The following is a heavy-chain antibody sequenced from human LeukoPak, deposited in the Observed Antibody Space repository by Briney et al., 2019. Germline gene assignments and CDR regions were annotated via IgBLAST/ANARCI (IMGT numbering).Heavy chain of an antibody. CDR1: GGSINSIGNK. D-gene: IGHD2-8*01. J-gene: IGHJ4*02. CDR2: IFYTGST. V-gene: IGHV4-39*07. CDR3: ARVRYYNRRVFDY. Sequence: SETLSLTCSVSGGSINSIGNKWAWIRQPPGEGLEWLGSIFYTGSTYYNPSLKSRVTISVDTSKNQFSLMLNSLTAADTAVYYCARVRYYNRRVFDYWGQGTLVTVSS.